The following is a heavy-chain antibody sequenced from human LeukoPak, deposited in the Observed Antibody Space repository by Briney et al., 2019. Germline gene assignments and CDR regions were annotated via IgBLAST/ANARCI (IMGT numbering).Heavy chain of an antibody. CDR3: ARELHYYGSGSYYNYYYYYYMDV. D-gene: IGHD3-10*01. Sequence: PSETLSLTCAVYGGSFSSYYWSWIRQPPGKGVEWIGEINHSGSTNYNPSLKSRVTISVGTSKNQFSLKLSSVTAADTAVYYCARELHYYGSGSYYNYYYYYYMDVWGKGTTVTISS. CDR1: GGSFSSYY. CDR2: INHSGST. J-gene: IGHJ6*03. V-gene: IGHV4-34*01.